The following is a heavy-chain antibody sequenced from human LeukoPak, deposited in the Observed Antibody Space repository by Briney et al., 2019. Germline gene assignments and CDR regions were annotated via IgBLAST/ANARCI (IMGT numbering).Heavy chain of an antibody. CDR3: ARSTYYDILTYYYYYYMDV. D-gene: IGHD3-9*01. CDR1: GYTFGDYG. CDR2: IKQDGSEK. V-gene: IGHV3-7*01. Sequence: GGSLRLSCAASGYTFGDYGMSWVRQVPGKGLEWVANIKQDGSEKYYVDSVKGRFTISRDNAKNSLYLQMNSLRAEDTAVYYCARSTYYDILTYYYYYYMDVWGKGTTVTVSS. J-gene: IGHJ6*03.